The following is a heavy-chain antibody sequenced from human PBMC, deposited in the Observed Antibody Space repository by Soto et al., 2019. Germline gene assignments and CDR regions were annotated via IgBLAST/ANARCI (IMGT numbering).Heavy chain of an antibody. CDR1: GFTFSSYW. D-gene: IGHD3-16*01. Sequence: EVHLVESGGGLVQPGGSQRLSCAASGFTFSSYWMYWVRQVPGKGLVWVSRINSDGSSTSYADSVKGRFTISRDNAKNTLYLQMNSLRAEDTAVYYCTRGYDYVWGVYWGQGTLVTVSS. J-gene: IGHJ4*02. V-gene: IGHV3-74*01. CDR3: TRGYDYVWGVY. CDR2: INSDGSST.